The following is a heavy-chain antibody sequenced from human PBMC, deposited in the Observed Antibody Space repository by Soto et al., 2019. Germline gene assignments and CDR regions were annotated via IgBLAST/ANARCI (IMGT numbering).Heavy chain of an antibody. V-gene: IGHV4-59*01. Sequence: SETLSLTCTVSGGSISSYYWSWIRQPPGKGLEWIGYIYYSGSTNYNPSLKSRVTISVDTSKNQFSLKLISVTAADTAVYYCARTSMKIVLWFGELPLDYYYGMDVWGQGTTVTVSS. D-gene: IGHD3-10*01. CDR1: GGSISSYY. CDR2: IYYSGST. CDR3: ARTSMKIVLWFGELPLDYYYGMDV. J-gene: IGHJ6*02.